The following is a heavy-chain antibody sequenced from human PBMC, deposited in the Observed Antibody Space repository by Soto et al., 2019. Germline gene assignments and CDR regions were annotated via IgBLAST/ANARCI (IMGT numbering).Heavy chain of an antibody. CDR2: VNPDDSTT. CDR1: GYIFTNYW. J-gene: IGHJ5*02. D-gene: IGHD2-2*01. CDR3: VRRFCSGTSCRFNWFDP. V-gene: IGHV5-51*01. Sequence: GESLKISCEGSGYIFTNYWIAWVRQMPGKGVEWMGIVNPDDSTTTYSQSFQGQVIISADKSVRSAYLQWSSLKDSDTATYYCVRRFCSGTSCRFNWFDPWGQGTLVTVSS.